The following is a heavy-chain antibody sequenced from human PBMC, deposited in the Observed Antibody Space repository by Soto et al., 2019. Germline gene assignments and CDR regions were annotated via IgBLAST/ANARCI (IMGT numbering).Heavy chain of an antibody. CDR3: ARAGYCSGGTCFHGNCDY. CDR1: GYTFTTYY. V-gene: IGHV1-46*04. D-gene: IGHD2-15*01. Sequence: QVQLVQSGAEVKRPGASVKVSCKASGYTFTTYYMHWVRQAPGQGLEWLGIINPNGGSTTYAQKLQGTVTMTRDMSTSTVYLELSSLRSEDTAVYYCARAGYCSGGTCFHGNCDYWGQGTLVTVSA. J-gene: IGHJ4*02. CDR2: INPNGGST.